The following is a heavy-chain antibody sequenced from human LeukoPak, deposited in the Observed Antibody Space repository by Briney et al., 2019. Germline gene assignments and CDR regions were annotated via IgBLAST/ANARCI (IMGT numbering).Heavy chain of an antibody. CDR2: INSDGSST. V-gene: IGHV3-74*01. J-gene: IGHJ4*02. CDR1: GFTFSSYW. D-gene: IGHD2-15*01. CDR3: ARDLYCSGGSCSSFFDY. Sequence: PGGSLRLSCAASGFTFSSYWMHWVRQAPGKGLVWVSRINSDGSSTSYADSVKGRFTISRDNAKNTLYLQMNSLRAEDTAVYYCARDLYCSGGSCSSFFDYWGQGTLVTVSS.